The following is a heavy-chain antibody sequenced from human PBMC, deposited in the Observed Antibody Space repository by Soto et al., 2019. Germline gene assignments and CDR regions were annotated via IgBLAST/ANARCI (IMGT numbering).Heavy chain of an antibody. Sequence: ASVKVSCKASGYTFTGYYMHWVRQAPGQGLEWMGIINPSGGSTSYAQKFQGRVTMTRDTSTSTVYMELSSLRSEDTAVYYCARVSVAGTTLCDFDYWGQGTLVTVSS. CDR2: INPSGGST. CDR3: ARVSVAGTTLCDFDY. J-gene: IGHJ4*02. V-gene: IGHV1-46*03. D-gene: IGHD1-7*01. CDR1: GYTFTGYY.